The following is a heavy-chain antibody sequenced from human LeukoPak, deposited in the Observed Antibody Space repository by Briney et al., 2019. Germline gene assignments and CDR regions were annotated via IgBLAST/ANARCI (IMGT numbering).Heavy chain of an antibody. D-gene: IGHD3-22*01. CDR1: GGSISSSSYY. J-gene: IGHJ4*02. V-gene: IGHV4-39*07. CDR3: ARVGDYYDSSGYYGLHDY. Sequence: SETLSLTCTVSGGSISSSSYYWSWIRQPPGKGLEWIGEINHSGSTNYNPSLKSRVTISVDTSKNQFSLKLSSVTAADTAVYYCARVGDYYDSSGYYGLHDYWGQGTLVTVSS. CDR2: INHSGST.